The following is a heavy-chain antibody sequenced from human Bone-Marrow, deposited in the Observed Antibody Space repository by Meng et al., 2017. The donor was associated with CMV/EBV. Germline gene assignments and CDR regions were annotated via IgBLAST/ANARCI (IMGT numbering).Heavy chain of an antibody. CDR2: IKQDGSEK. V-gene: IGHV3-7*01. J-gene: IGHJ2*01. Sequence: GFTFSSYWMSWVRQAPGKGLEWVANIKQDGSEKYYVDSVKGRFTISRDNAKNSLYLQMNSLRAEDTAVYYCARDSYLWWTPYWYFDLWGRGTLVTVSS. CDR3: ARDSYLWWTPYWYFDL. D-gene: IGHD4/OR15-4a*01. CDR1: GFTFSSYW.